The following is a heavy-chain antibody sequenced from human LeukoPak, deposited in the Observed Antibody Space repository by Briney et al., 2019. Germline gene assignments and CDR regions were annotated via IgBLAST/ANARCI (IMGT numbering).Heavy chain of an antibody. Sequence: PGGSLRLSCAASGFTFSSYWMHWVHQAPGKGLVWVSRINSDGSSTSYADSVKGRFTISRDNAKNTLYLQMNSLRAEDTAVYYCARSKGLYSYIDYWGQGTLVTVSS. CDR3: ARSKGLYSYIDY. CDR2: INSDGSST. CDR1: GFTFSSYW. D-gene: IGHD5-18*01. V-gene: IGHV3-74*01. J-gene: IGHJ4*02.